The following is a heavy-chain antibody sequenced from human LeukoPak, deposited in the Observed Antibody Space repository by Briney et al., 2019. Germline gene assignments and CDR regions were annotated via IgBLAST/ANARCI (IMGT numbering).Heavy chain of an antibody. CDR1: GFTFSSYN. CDR2: ISTSSSYI. V-gene: IGHV3-21*01. D-gene: IGHD1-7*01. Sequence: GGSLRLSCAASGFTFSSYNMKWVRQAPGKGLEWVSSISTSSSYIYYADSVKGRFTISRDNAKNSLNLQMNSLRVEDTAVYYCARDRDWNSGFDYWGQGTLVTVSS. J-gene: IGHJ4*02. CDR3: ARDRDWNSGFDY.